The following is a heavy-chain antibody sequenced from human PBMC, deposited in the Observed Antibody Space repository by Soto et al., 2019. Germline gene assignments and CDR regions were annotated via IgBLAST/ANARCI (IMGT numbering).Heavy chain of an antibody. J-gene: IGHJ4*02. CDR1: GLTFSSYG. CDR2: ISYDGSNK. Sequence: GGSLRLSCAVSGLTFSSYGMHWVRQAPGRGLEWVAVISYDGSNKYYAGSVKGRFTISRDNSKNTLYLQMNSLRAEDTAVYYCARIVTIFGVVTPPYFDYWGQGTLVTVSS. D-gene: IGHD3-3*01. V-gene: IGHV3-30*19. CDR3: ARIVTIFGVVTPPYFDY.